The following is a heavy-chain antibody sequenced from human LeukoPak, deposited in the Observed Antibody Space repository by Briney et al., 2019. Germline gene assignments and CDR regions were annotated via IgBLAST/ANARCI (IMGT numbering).Heavy chain of an antibody. D-gene: IGHD3-22*01. J-gene: IGHJ5*02. CDR3: ARVVGYYYDSSGRSNWFDP. CDR1: GYTFTSYA. Sequence: ASVKVSCKASGYTFTSYAMHRVRQAPGQRLEWMGWINAGNGNTKYPQKFQGRVTITRDTSASTAYMELSSLRSEDTAVYYCARVVGYYYDSSGRSNWFDPWGQGTLVTVSS. CDR2: INAGNGNT. V-gene: IGHV1-3*01.